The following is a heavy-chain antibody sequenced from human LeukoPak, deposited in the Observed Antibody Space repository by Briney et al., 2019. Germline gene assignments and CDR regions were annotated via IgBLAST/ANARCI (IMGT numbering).Heavy chain of an antibody. CDR3: VIYCINSNFYLALGGFEI. CDR1: EGTFSAYR. Sequence: ASVKVSCKASEGTFSAYRINWVRQAPGQGLEWMGGIIPFFVTVNHTKKFQCRVTFIAHEYTSTAYMEVSSLTSEYTAVYYCVIYCINSNFYLALGGFEIWGQETMVIVSS. D-gene: IGHD1-1*01. CDR2: IIPFFVTV. V-gene: IGHV1-69*13. J-gene: IGHJ3*02.